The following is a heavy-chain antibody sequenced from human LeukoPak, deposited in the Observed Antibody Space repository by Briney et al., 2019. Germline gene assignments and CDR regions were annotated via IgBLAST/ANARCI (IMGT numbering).Heavy chain of an antibody. CDR1: GFTFSSYS. D-gene: IGHD6-6*01. J-gene: IGHJ4*02. Sequence: GGSLRLSCAASGFTFSSYSMNWVRQAPGKGLEWVSSISSSSSYIYYADSVKGRFTISRDNAKNSLYLQMNSLRAEDTAVYYCASLTSSIAARDCWGQGTLVTVSS. CDR2: ISSSSSYI. CDR3: ASLTSSIAARDC. V-gene: IGHV3-21*01.